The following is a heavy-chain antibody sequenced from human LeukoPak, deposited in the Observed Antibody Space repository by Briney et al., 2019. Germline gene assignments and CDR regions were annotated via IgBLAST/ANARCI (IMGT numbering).Heavy chain of an antibody. V-gene: IGHV1-24*01. D-gene: IGHD3-16*01. CDR3: ATGGGVMGCNWFDP. Sequence: ASVKVSCKVSGYTLTELSMHWVRQAPGKGLEWMGGFDPEDGETIYAQKFQGRVTMTEDTSTDTAYMELSSLRSEDTAVYYCATGGGVMGCNWFDPWGQGTLVTVSS. CDR1: GYTLTELS. CDR2: FDPEDGET. J-gene: IGHJ5*02.